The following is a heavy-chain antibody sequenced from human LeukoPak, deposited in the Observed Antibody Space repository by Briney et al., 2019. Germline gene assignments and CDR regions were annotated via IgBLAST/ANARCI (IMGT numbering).Heavy chain of an antibody. D-gene: IGHD2-15*01. CDR2: ISGSGGST. Sequence: GGSLRLSCAASGFTFSSYAMSWVRQAPGKGLEWVSAISGSGGSTYYADSVKGRFTISRDNSKNTLYLQMNSLRAEDTAVYYCAKICSGGSRYPHPFYYWGQGTLVTVSS. CDR3: AKICSGGSRYPHPFYY. V-gene: IGHV3-23*01. CDR1: GFTFSSYA. J-gene: IGHJ4*02.